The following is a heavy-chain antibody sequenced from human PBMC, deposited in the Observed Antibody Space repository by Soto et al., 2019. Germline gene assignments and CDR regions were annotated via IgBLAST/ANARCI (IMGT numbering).Heavy chain of an antibody. D-gene: IGHD2-15*01. J-gene: IGHJ6*03. V-gene: IGHV1-8*01. CDR3: ARGRRAASPYYYYYMDV. CDR2: MNPNSGNT. Sequence: GASVKVSCKASGYTFTSYDINWVRQATGQGLEWMGWMNPNSGNTGYAQKFQGRVTMTRNTSISTAYMELSSLRSEDTAVYYCARGRRAASPYYYYYMDVWGKGTTVTVSS. CDR1: GYTFTSYD.